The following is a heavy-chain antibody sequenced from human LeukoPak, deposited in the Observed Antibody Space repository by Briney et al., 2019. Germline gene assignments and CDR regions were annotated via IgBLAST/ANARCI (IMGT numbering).Heavy chain of an antibody. D-gene: IGHD7-27*01. CDR1: GSTLSTYW. CDR2: IKTDGSTT. Sequence: PGGSLRLSCAGSGSTLSTYWMHWVRQAPGKGLVWVSRIKTDGSTTYYADSVKGRFTISRDISKNKVYLQMNSLRAEDTAVYYCTKAGMWGNYYFDYWGQGTLVTVSS. CDR3: TKAGMWGNYYFDY. J-gene: IGHJ4*02. V-gene: IGHV3-74*01.